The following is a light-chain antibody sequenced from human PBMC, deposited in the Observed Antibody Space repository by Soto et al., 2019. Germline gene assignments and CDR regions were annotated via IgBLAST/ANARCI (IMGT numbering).Light chain of an antibody. CDR3: QQYNSWLYT. CDR1: QSVSSY. J-gene: IGKJ2*01. Sequence: EIVMTQSPGTLSGSPGERVTLSCRASQSVSSYLAWYQQKPGQAPRLIVYGASTRATGVPARFSGSGSGTEFTLTISSLQSEDFAVYYCQQYNSWLYTFSQGTKVEIK. V-gene: IGKV3-15*01. CDR2: GAS.